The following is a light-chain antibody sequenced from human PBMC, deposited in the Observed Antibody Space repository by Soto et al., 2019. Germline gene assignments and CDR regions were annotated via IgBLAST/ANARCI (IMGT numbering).Light chain of an antibody. V-gene: IGKV3-11*01. CDR2: GAS. CDR3: QQSYSTPPT. Sequence: EFVLTQSPSTLSLSPGERATLSCRASQSVSNYLAWYQEKPGQAPRLLIYGASSRATGIPDRFSGSGSGTDFTLTISSLQPEDFATYYCQQSYSTPPTFGGGTKVDI. CDR1: QSVSNY. J-gene: IGKJ4*01.